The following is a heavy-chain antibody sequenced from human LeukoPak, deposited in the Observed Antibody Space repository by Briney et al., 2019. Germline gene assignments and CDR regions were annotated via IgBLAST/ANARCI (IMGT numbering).Heavy chain of an antibody. CDR3: AKDIFTGIAAAGAIDY. J-gene: IGHJ4*02. Sequence: GGSLRLSCAASGFTFDDCAMHWVRQAPGKGLEWVSGISWNSGSIGYADSVKGRFTISRDNAKNSLYLQMNSLRAEDTALYYCAKDIFTGIAAAGAIDYWGQGTLVTVSS. CDR2: ISWNSGSI. D-gene: IGHD6-13*01. CDR1: GFTFDDCA. V-gene: IGHV3-9*01.